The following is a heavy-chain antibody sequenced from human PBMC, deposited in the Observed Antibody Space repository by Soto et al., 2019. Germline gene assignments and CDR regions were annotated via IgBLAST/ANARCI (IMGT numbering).Heavy chain of an antibody. CDR2: ISSSSSYI. V-gene: IGHV3-21*01. CDR1: GFTFSSYS. CDR3: AGEYQLLLGAFDI. D-gene: IGHD2-2*01. J-gene: IGHJ3*02. Sequence: GESLKISCAASGFTFSSYSMNWVRQAPGKGLEWVSSISSSSSYIYYADSVKGRFTISRDNAKNSLYLQMNSLRAEDTAVYYCAGEYQLLLGAFDIWGQGTMVTVS.